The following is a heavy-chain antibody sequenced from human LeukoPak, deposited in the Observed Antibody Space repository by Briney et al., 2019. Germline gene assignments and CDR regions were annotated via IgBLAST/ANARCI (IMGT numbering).Heavy chain of an antibody. V-gene: IGHV3-74*01. J-gene: IGHJ6*02. CDR3: ARDPGITMAPYYYYGMDV. CDR2: INTDGSST. CDR1: GFTFSSYW. D-gene: IGHD3-10*01. Sequence: SGGSLRLSCAASGFTFSSYWMHWVRQAPGKGLVWVSRINTDGSSTSYADSVKGRFTISRDNAKNTLYLQMNSLRAEDTAVYYCARDPGITMAPYYYYGMDVWGQGTTVTVSS.